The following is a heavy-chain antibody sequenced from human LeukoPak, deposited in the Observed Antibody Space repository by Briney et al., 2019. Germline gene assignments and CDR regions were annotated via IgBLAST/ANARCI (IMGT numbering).Heavy chain of an antibody. J-gene: IGHJ4*02. Sequence: GGSLRLSCAASGFTVSSNYMSWVRQAPGKGLVWVSRINTDGSSTSYADSVKGRFTISRDNAKNTLYLQMNSLRAEDTAVYYCAPQDIVVVPAAWEGYWGQGTLVTVSS. CDR2: INTDGSST. CDR1: GFTVSSNY. CDR3: APQDIVVVPAAWEGY. V-gene: IGHV3-74*01. D-gene: IGHD2-2*01.